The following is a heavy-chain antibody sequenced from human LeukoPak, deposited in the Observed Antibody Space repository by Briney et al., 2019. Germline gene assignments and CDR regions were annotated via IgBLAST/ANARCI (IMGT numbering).Heavy chain of an antibody. J-gene: IGHJ6*04. Sequence: WGSLRLSRVASGFTFSSYEMNWVRQAPGKGLEWVSYISSSGSTIYYADSVGGRFTISRDNSKNTLYLKMNSLRAEDTAVYYCARGSESYDYYSYGMDVWGKGTTVTVS. V-gene: IGHV3-48*03. D-gene: IGHD5-12*01. CDR2: ISSSGSTI. CDR3: ARGSESYDYYSYGMDV. CDR1: GFTFSSYE.